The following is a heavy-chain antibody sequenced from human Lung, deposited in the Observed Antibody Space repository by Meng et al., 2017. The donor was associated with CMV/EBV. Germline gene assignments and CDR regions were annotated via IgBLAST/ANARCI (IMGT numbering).Heavy chain of an antibody. D-gene: IGHD3-22*01. CDR2: IIPIFGTA. J-gene: IGHJ6*02. CDR1: GYTFTSYS. Sequence: SVKVSCKASGYTFTSYSIRWVRQAPGQGLEWMGGIIPIFGTANYAQKFQGRVTITTDKSTSTAYMELSSLRSEDTAVYYCATDPHTLYDTRGYYYYYGMDVWGQGXTVTVSS. CDR3: ATDPHTLYDTRGYYYYYGMDV. V-gene: IGHV1-69*05.